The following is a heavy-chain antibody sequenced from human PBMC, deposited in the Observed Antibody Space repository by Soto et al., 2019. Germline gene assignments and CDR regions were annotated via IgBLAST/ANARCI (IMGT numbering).Heavy chain of an antibody. Sequence: SETLSLTCAVSGGSFTSNSWWTWVRQPPGQGLEWIGEIYRTGSTNYNPSLKSRVTISLDKSENQFSLKVTSLAAADTAVYYCASRDPGASVDYWGQGTLVTVSS. CDR3: ASRDPGASVDY. D-gene: IGHD1-26*01. CDR1: GGSFTSNSW. V-gene: IGHV4-4*02. CDR2: IYRTGST. J-gene: IGHJ4*02.